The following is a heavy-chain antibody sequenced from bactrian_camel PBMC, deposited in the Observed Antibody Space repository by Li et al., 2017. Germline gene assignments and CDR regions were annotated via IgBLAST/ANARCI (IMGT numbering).Heavy chain of an antibody. V-gene: IGHV3S55*01. D-gene: IGHD1*01. CDR1: GYTYSSWC. Sequence: HVQLVESGGGSVQAGGSLRLSCAASGYTYSSWCMGWFRQAPGKEYEVVATIDSDGKANYADSVKGRFTISKDNAKNTLYLQMNNLHPADTAVYYCANVPPTSLAVGWGVRGQGTQVTVS. J-gene: IGHJ4*01. CDR2: IDSDGKA.